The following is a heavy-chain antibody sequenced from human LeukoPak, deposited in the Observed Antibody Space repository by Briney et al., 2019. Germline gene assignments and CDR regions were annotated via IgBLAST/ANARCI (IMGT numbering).Heavy chain of an antibody. J-gene: IGHJ4*02. D-gene: IGHD5-18*01. CDR1: GYSISSGYY. CDR2: IYHSGST. CDR3: ARGGRYSYGFCDY. Sequence: SETLSLTCTVSGYSISSGYYWGWVRQPPGKGLEWIGSIYHSGSTYYNPSLKSRVTISVDTSKNQFSLKLSSVTAADTAVYYCARGGRYSYGFCDYWGQGTLVTVSS. V-gene: IGHV4-38-2*02.